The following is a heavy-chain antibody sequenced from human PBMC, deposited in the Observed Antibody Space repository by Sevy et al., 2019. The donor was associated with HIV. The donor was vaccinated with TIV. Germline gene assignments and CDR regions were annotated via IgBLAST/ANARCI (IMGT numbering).Heavy chain of an antibody. CDR3: ANDNPVYYYMDV. CDR1: GFTFGSYA. CDR2: VSGSGRTT. Sequence: GGSLRLSCAASGFTFGSYAMSWVRQPPGKGLEWVSTVSGSGRTTYYADPVKGRFTISRDNSKNTLYLQMNSLRAEDTAIYYCANDNPVYYYMDVWGKGTTVTVSS. V-gene: IGHV3-23*01. J-gene: IGHJ6*03.